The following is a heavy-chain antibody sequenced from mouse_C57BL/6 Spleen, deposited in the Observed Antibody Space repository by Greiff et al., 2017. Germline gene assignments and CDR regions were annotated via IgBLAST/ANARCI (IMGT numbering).Heavy chain of an antibody. D-gene: IGHD2-2*01. V-gene: IGHV1-81*01. CDR2: LYPRSGNT. CDR3: ARGGLRSAMDY. CDR1: GYTFTSYG. Sequence: QVQLQPSGAELARPGASVKLSCKASGYTFTSYGISWVHQITGQGLEWLGELYPRSGNTYYNEKFKGKATLTADKSSSTAYMELRSLTSEDSAVYFCARGGLRSAMDYWGQGTSVTVSS. J-gene: IGHJ4*01.